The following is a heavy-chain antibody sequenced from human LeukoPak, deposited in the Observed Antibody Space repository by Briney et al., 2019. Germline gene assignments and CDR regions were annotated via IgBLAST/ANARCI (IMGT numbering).Heavy chain of an antibody. CDR3: AKGTSSYYDSSGSDY. CDR1: GFTFSSYA. J-gene: IGHJ4*02. D-gene: IGHD3-22*01. V-gene: IGHV3-23*01. CDR2: ISGSGGCT. Sequence: GGSLRLSCAASGFTFSSYAMSWVRQAPGKGLEWVSAISGSGGCTYYADSVKGRFTISRDNSKNTLYLQMNSLRAEDTAVYYCAKGTSSYYDSSGSDYWGQGTLVTVSS.